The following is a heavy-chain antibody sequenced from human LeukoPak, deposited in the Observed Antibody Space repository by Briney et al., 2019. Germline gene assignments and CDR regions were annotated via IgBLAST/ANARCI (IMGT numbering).Heavy chain of an antibody. CDR2: ISYDGSNK. D-gene: IGHD3-3*01. J-gene: IGHJ4*02. Sequence: GGSLRLSCAASGFTFSNAWMSWVRQAPGKGLEWVAVISYDGSNKYYADSVKGRFTISRDNSKNTLYLQMNSLRAEDTAIYYCAKTANDFWSGYYLSCYFDCWGQGTLVTVSS. CDR1: GFTFSNAW. CDR3: AKTANDFWSGYYLSCYFDC. V-gene: IGHV3-30*18.